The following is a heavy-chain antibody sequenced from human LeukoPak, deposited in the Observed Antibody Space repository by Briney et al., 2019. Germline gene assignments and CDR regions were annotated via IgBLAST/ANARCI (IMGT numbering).Heavy chain of an antibody. Sequence: ASVKVSCKASGYTFTSYYMHWVRQAPGQGLEWMGIINPSGGSTSYAQKFQGRVTMTRDTSISTTYMDLSRLRSDDTAVYYCAFGSYQFDPWGQGTLVTVSS. J-gene: IGHJ5*02. CDR3: AFGSYQFDP. V-gene: IGHV1-46*01. D-gene: IGHD3-16*02. CDR1: GYTFTSYY. CDR2: INPSGGST.